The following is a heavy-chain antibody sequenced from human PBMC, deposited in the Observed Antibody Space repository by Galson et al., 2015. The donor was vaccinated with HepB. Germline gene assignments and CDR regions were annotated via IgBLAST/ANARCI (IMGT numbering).Heavy chain of an antibody. CDR3: ARGRAQRDYLDV. CDR1: GGTFSSYA. J-gene: IGHJ6*03. V-gene: IGHV1-2*04. CDR2: INPNSGGT. Sequence: SVKVSCKASGGTFSSYAISWVRQAPGQGLEWMGWINPNSGGTNYAQKFQGWVTMTRDTSISTAYMELSRLRSDDTAVYYCARGRAQRDYLDVWGQGTTVTVSS.